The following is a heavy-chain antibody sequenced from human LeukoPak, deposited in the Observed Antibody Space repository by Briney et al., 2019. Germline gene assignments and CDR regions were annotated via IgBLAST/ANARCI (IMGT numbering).Heavy chain of an antibody. D-gene: IGHD3-22*01. CDR2: IKQDGSEK. V-gene: IGHV3-7*01. CDR3: ARGGGYPEY. Sequence: PGGSLRLSCAASGFTFRRDWMSWVRQAPGKGLEWVANIKQDGSEKYDGDSVKGRFTISRDNAKNSLYLQINGLSVEDTAVYYCARGGGYPEYWGLGTLVTVSS. J-gene: IGHJ4*02. CDR1: GFTFRRDW.